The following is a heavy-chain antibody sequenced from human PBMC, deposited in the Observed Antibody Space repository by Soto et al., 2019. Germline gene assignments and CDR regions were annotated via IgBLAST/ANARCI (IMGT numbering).Heavy chain of an antibody. J-gene: IGHJ4*02. CDR2: IYWDADK. D-gene: IGHD2-15*01. V-gene: IGHV2-5*02. Sequence: QITLKESGPTLVKPTQTLTLTCTFSGFSLSTSAVGVCWIRQPPGKALGWLAFIYWDADKRYSPSLKSRLTIAKDSSKNEVVLALTNMFSVDAATYYCAHLVVAGLTYYFDYWGQRTLVTVSS. CDR3: AHLVVAGLTYYFDY. CDR1: GFSLSTSAVG.